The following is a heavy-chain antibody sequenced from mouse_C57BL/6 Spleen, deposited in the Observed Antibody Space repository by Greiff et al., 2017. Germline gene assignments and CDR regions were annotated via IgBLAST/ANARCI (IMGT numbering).Heavy chain of an antibody. CDR3: ARGGIYYGSSYFDS. V-gene: IGHV2-2*01. J-gene: IGHJ2*01. D-gene: IGHD1-1*01. CDR1: GFSLTSYG. CDR2: LWSGGST. Sequence: VQLQESGPGLVQPSQSLSITCTVSGFSLTSYGVHWVRQSPGKGLEWLGVLWSGGSTDYNAAFISRLSLSKDNSKSQVFFKMNSLQADDTAIYYCARGGIYYGSSYFDSWGQGTTLTVAS.